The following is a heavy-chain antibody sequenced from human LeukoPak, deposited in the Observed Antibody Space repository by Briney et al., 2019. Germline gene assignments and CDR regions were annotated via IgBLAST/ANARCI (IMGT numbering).Heavy chain of an antibody. D-gene: IGHD3-9*01. V-gene: IGHV4-59*01. CDR1: GGSLSSYY. CDR2: IYYSGST. J-gene: IGHJ4*02. Sequence: SETLSLTCTVSGGSLSSYYWSWLRQPPGKGLEWIGYIYYSGSTNYNPSLKSRVTISVDTSKNQFSLKLSSVTAAGTAVYYCARVGRYYDILTGYYASAGERYFDYWGQGTLVTVSS. CDR3: ARVGRYYDILTGYYASAGERYFDY.